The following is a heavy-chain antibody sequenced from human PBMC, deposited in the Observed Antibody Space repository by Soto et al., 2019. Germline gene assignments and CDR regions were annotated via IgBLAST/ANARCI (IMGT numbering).Heavy chain of an antibody. J-gene: IGHJ6*02. D-gene: IGHD2-21*02. V-gene: IGHV3-21*01. CDR1: GFTFSRYS. CDR2: IGTRSDI. CDR3: AREETAWPLAYGLDV. Sequence: PGGSLRLSCAGSGFTFSRYSIHWVRQAPGKGLEWVSSIGTRSDIYYADSVKGRFTISRDNAKNSLSLQMNSLRAEDTGVYYCAREETAWPLAYGLDVWGQGTTVTVSS.